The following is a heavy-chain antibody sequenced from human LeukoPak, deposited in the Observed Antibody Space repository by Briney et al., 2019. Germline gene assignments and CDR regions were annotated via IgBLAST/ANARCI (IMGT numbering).Heavy chain of an antibody. CDR1: GFTFSSYG. CDR3: ARDYGGDY. J-gene: IGHJ4*02. D-gene: IGHD4-23*01. V-gene: IGHV3-30*03. Sequence: GGSLRLSCAASGFTFSSYGMHWVRQAPGKGLEWVAVISYDGSNKYYADSVKGRFTISRDNSKNTLYLQMNSLRAEDTAVCYCARDYGGDYWGQGTLVTVSS. CDR2: ISYDGSNK.